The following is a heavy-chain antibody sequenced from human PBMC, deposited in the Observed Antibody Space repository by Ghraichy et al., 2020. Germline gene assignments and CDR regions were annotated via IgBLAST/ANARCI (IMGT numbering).Heavy chain of an antibody. CDR1: GGSISSYY. CDR2: IYYSGST. J-gene: IGHJ4*02. Sequence: SETLSLTCTVSGGSISSYYWSWIRQPPGKGLEWIGYIYYSGSTNYNPSLKSRVTISVDTSKNQFSLKLSSVTAADTAVYYYARSGGVIIDYFDYWGQGTLVTVSS. CDR3: ARSGGVIIDYFDY. V-gene: IGHV4-59*01. D-gene: IGHD3-10*01.